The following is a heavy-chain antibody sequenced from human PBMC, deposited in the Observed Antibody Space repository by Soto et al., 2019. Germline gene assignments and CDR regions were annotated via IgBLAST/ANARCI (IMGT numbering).Heavy chain of an antibody. J-gene: IGHJ4*02. D-gene: IGHD1-26*01. CDR3: AKDRWGVGATADY. V-gene: IGHV3-23*01. Sequence: EVQLLESGGGLVQPGGSLRLSCAASGFTFSSYAMSWVRQAPGKGLEWVSAISGSGGSTYYADSVKGRFTISRDNSKNPVYLQMNRVRAEDAGVYYCAKDRWGVGATADYWGQGTLVTVSS. CDR2: ISGSGGST. CDR1: GFTFSSYA.